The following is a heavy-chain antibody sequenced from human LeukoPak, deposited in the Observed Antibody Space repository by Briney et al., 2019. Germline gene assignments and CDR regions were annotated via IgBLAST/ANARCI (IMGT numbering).Heavy chain of an antibody. D-gene: IGHD5/OR15-5a*01. Sequence: ASVKVSCNPSGYTFTNYFIHWVRRVPGQGLEWMGMVNPTGGSTSYAQSFQGRVTLTGDTSTSTVYMEFSALTSEDTAVYYCARARSKALDFWGQGTPVTVSS. CDR3: ARARSKALDF. CDR1: GYTFTNYF. V-gene: IGHV1-46*01. J-gene: IGHJ4*02. CDR2: VNPTGGST.